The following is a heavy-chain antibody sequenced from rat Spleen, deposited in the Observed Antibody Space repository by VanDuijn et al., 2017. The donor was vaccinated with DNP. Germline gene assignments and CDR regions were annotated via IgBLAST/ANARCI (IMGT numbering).Heavy chain of an antibody. CDR2: ISSAGNT. J-gene: IGHJ3*01. CDR1: GFSLSNFG. Sequence: QVQLRESGPGLVQPSQILSLTCTVSGFSLSNFGINWVRQPPGKGLEWIAAISSAGNTFYNSALKSRLSFSSDPSKSQVFLQMDSLQTEDTAIYYCARNEDYGGFAYWGQGTLVTVSS. V-gene: IGHV2S8*01. CDR3: ARNEDYGGFAY. D-gene: IGHD1-11*01.